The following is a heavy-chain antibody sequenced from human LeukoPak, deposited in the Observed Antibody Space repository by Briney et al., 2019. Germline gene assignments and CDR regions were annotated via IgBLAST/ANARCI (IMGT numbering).Heavy chain of an antibody. V-gene: IGHV3-33*01. D-gene: IGHD3-22*01. Sequence: GMSLRLSCAASGFTFRNHGMHWVRQAPGKGLEWVAVIWNDGSNKYYADSVKGRFTISRDNSKNTLYLQMNSLRAEDTAVYYCARIHSLYYYDSSGYGAFDIWGQGTMVTVSS. CDR3: ARIHSLYYYDSSGYGAFDI. CDR1: GFTFRNHG. CDR2: IWNDGSNK. J-gene: IGHJ3*02.